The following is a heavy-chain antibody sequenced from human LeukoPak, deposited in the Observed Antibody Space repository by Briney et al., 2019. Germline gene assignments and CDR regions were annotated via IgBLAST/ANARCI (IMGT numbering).Heavy chain of an antibody. CDR1: GYTFTNYA. D-gene: IGHD3-9*01. J-gene: IGHJ4*02. Sequence: ASVKVSCKASGYTFTNYAMNWVRQAPGQGLEWMGGIIPIFGTANYAQKFQGRVTITADESTSTAYMELSSLRSEDTAVYYCARSTYYDILTGYYAFDYWGQGILVTVSS. CDR3: ARSTYYDILTGYYAFDY. V-gene: IGHV1-69*13. CDR2: IIPIFGTA.